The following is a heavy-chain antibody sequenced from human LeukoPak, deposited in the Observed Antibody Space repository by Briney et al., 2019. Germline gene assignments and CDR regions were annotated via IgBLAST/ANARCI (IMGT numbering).Heavy chain of an antibody. Sequence: GGALRLSCADSGFTLTTYAMSWVRQAPGKGLEWVSALSSGGTTWYADSVTGRFTISRDTSTSTLFLQMNSLRADDTALYYCAKDRAYPNDVFDIWGQGTMVTVS. CDR1: GFTLTTYA. J-gene: IGHJ3*02. D-gene: IGHD2-21*01. V-gene: IGHV3-23*01. CDR3: AKDRAYPNDVFDI. CDR2: LSSGGTT.